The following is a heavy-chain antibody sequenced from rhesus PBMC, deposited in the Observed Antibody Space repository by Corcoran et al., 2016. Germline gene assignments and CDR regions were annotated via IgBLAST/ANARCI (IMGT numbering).Heavy chain of an antibody. D-gene: IGHD6-25*01. Sequence: EVQLVESGGGLVQPGGSLRLSCVASGFTFSDPYMYWVRQAPGKGLEWVGFIRSKAYGGTAEYAASVKGRFTIFRDDSKSIAYLQMNSLKTEDTAVYYCTRDRMIAAYYFDYWGQGVLVTVSS. V-gene: IGHV3-184*01. J-gene: IGHJ4*01. CDR2: IRSKAYGGTA. CDR3: TRDRMIAAYYFDY. CDR1: GFTFSDPY.